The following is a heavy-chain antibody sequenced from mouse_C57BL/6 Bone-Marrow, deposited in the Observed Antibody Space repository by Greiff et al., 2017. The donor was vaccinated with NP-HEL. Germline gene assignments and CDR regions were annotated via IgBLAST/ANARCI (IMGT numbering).Heavy chain of an antibody. Sequence: VQLQQSGAELVRPGASVKLSCTVSGFNIKDDYMHWVKQRPEQGLEWIGWIDPENGDTEYDPKLQGKATITADTSSNNAYLQLSSLTSEDTAVYYCTTGGSSPYAMDYWGQGTSVTVSS. CDR1: GFNIKDDY. D-gene: IGHD1-1*01. V-gene: IGHV14-4*01. J-gene: IGHJ4*01. CDR2: IDPENGDT. CDR3: TTGGSSPYAMDY.